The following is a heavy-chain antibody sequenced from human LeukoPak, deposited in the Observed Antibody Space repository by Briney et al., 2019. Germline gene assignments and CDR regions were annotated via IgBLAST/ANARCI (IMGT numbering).Heavy chain of an antibody. CDR3: ARHGSGSYYNLDY. D-gene: IGHD3-10*01. CDR2: IIPIFGTA. V-gene: IGHV1-69*13. CDR1: GGTFSSYA. J-gene: IGHJ4*02. Sequence: SVKVSCKASGGTFSSYAISWVRQAPGQGLEWMGGIIPIFGTANYAQKFQGRVTITADESTSTAYMELRSLRSDDTAVYYCARHGSGSYYNLDYWGQGTLVTVSS.